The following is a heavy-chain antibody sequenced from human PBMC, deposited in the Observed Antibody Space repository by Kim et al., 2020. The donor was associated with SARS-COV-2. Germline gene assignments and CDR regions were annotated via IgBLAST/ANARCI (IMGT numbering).Heavy chain of an antibody. CDR2: ISGSTSAI. CDR1: GFIFSDYN. J-gene: IGHJ5*02. Sequence: GGSLRLSCAASGFIFSDYNMNWVRQAPGKGLEWVSFISGSTSAIYYADSVKGRFTISSDNAKNSLYLQKNSLRDEDTAVYYAAGDDYGSGSYRWFDPWGQGTLVTVSS. D-gene: IGHD3-10*01. V-gene: IGHV3-48*02. CDR3: AGDDYGSGSYRWFDP.